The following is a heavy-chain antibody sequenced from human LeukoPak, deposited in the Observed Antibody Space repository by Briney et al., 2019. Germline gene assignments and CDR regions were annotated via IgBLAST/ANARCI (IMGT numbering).Heavy chain of an antibody. D-gene: IGHD2/OR15-2a*01. J-gene: IGHJ5*02. V-gene: IGHV4-59*01. Sequence: SEPLSLICTVSGGSISNYFWSWVRQPPGKGLEWIGYISYNGYTNYNPSLKSRVTMSVDTSENQFSLRLNSVTAADTAVYYCARDRALLLLRGHPGGFDPWGQGTLVTVSS. CDR3: ARDRALLLLRGHPGGFDP. CDR2: ISYNGYT. CDR1: GGSISNYF.